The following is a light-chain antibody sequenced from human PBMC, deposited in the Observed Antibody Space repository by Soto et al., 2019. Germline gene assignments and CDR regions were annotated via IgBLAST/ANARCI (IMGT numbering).Light chain of an antibody. CDR2: EVS. Sequence: ALTQPASVSGSPGQSITISCTGTSSDVGGYNFVSWYQQHPGKASKLMIYEVSNRPSGVSNRFSGSKSGNTASLTISGLQAEDEADYYCSSYTSSSTFNYVFGTGTKVTVL. CDR1: SSDVGGYNF. CDR3: SSYTSSSTFNYV. V-gene: IGLV2-14*01. J-gene: IGLJ1*01.